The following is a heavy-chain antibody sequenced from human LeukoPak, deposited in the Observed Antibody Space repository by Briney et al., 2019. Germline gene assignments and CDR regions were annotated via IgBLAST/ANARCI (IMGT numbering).Heavy chain of an antibody. J-gene: IGHJ4*02. CDR2: INTNTAKP. CDR3: ARGDYYHDSSGYYSDH. CDR1: GYAFSSYA. V-gene: IGHV7-4-1*01. D-gene: IGHD3-22*01. Sequence: ASVKVSCKASGYAFSSYAMNWVRQAPGQGLEWMGRINTNTAKPTYAQGFTGRIVISLDTSVSTAFLQIRSLKVEDTAIYYCARGDYYHDSSGYYSDHWGQGTLVTVSS.